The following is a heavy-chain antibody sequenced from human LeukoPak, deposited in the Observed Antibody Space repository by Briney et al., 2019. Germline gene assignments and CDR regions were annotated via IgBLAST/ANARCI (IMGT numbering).Heavy chain of an antibody. V-gene: IGHV4-59*08. Sequence: PSETLSLTCTISGGTISSYYWNWIRQPPGKGLEWIGYIHYSGSTKYNPSLKSRVTISVDTSRNQFSLKLSSVTAADTAVYYCARWYSSGWAFDYWGQGTLVTVSS. CDR3: ARWYSSGWAFDY. D-gene: IGHD6-19*01. J-gene: IGHJ4*02. CDR2: IHYSGST. CDR1: GGTISSYY.